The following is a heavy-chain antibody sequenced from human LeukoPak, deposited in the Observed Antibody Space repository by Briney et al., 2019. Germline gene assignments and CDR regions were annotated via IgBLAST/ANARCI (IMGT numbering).Heavy chain of an antibody. J-gene: IGHJ4*02. Sequence: PSETLSLTCAVSGDSIRSDRWNWIRQIPGKGLEWIGYIYHTATTNYNHSFRTRVTMSLDTPNNQFSLRLTSVTAADTAVYYCARTPARSGWAYYFDYWGQGALVTVSS. D-gene: IGHD6-19*01. CDR3: ARTPARSGWAYYFDY. CDR2: IYHTATT. CDR1: GDSIRSDR. V-gene: IGHV4-4*09.